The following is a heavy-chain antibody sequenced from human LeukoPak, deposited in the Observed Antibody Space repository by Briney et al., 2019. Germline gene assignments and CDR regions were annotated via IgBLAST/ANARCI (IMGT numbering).Heavy chain of an antibody. CDR3: ARDWGSRSSLDY. D-gene: IGHD3-16*01. V-gene: IGHV3-30-3*01. Sequence: GGSLRLSCAASGFTFSSYAMHWVRQAPGKGLEWVAVISYDGSNKYYADSVKGRFTISRDNSKNTLYLQMNSLRAEDTAVYYCARDWGSRSSLDYWGQGTLVTASS. CDR2: ISYDGSNK. CDR1: GFTFSSYA. J-gene: IGHJ4*02.